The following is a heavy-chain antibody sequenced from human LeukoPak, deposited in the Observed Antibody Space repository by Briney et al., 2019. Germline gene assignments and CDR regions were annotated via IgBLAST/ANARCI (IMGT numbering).Heavy chain of an antibody. Sequence: PSETLSLTCTVSGGSISSYYWSWIRQPPGKGLEWIGYIYYSGSTNYNPSLKSRVTISVDTSKNQFSLKLSSVTAADTAVYYCARHAVDILTGYPRYYFDYWAREPWSPSPQ. J-gene: IGHJ4*02. CDR3: ARHAVDILTGYPRYYFDY. V-gene: IGHV4-59*08. CDR1: GGSISSYY. D-gene: IGHD3-9*01. CDR2: IYYSGST.